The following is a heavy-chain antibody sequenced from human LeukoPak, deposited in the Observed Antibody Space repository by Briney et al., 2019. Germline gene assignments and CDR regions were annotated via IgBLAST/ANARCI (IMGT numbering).Heavy chain of an antibody. CDR2: IYHTGST. Sequence: SETLSLTCAVSGGSFSTSNWWTWVRQPPGKGLEWIGEIYHTGSTNYNPSLKSRVTMSVDKSKRHVSLKLSSVDAADTAVYYCARDGENYFDYWGQGILVTVSS. CDR1: GGSFSTSNW. J-gene: IGHJ4*02. CDR3: ARDGENYFDY. V-gene: IGHV4-4*02. D-gene: IGHD7-27*01.